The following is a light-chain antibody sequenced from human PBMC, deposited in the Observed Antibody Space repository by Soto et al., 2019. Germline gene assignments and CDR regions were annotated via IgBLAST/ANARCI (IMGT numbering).Light chain of an antibody. CDR1: SSDVGGYNY. CDR3: SSSTGSSTPV. J-gene: IGLJ3*02. Sequence: QSALTQPASVSGSPGQSITISCTGTSSDVGGYNYVSWYQHHPGKAPKLMIYEVSNRPSGVSNRFSGSKSGNTASLTISGRQAEDEADYYCSSSTGSSTPVFGGGTKLTVL. V-gene: IGLV2-14*01. CDR2: EVS.